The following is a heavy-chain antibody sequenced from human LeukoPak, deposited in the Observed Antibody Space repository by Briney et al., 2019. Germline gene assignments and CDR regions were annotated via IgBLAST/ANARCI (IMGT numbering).Heavy chain of an antibody. J-gene: IGHJ6*02. D-gene: IGHD3-10*01. CDR3: ARYGWGSRTIFYGIDV. CDR1: GYSFTNNW. CDR2: IYPGDSNS. V-gene: IGHV5-51*01. Sequence: GESLKISCTGSGYSFTNNWIGWVRQMPGKALEWMGIIYPGDSNSKYSPSFQGQVTISADKSISTAYLQWSSLKASDTAMYYCARYGWGSRTIFYGIDVWGQGTTVTVSS.